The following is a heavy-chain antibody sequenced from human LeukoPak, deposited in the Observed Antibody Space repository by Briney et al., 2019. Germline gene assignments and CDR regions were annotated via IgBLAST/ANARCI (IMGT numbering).Heavy chain of an antibody. CDR3: ARRNIVAVPAAPHYYYYYYMDV. D-gene: IGHD2-2*01. CDR1: GYSISSGYY. CDR2: IYHSGST. V-gene: IGHV4-38-2*01. Sequence: SETLSLTCAVSGYSISSGYYWGWIRQPPGKGLEWIGSIYHSGSTYYNPSLKSRVTISVDTSKNQFSLKLSSVTAADTAVYYCARRNIVAVPAAPHYYYYYYMDVWGKGTTVTVSS. J-gene: IGHJ6*03.